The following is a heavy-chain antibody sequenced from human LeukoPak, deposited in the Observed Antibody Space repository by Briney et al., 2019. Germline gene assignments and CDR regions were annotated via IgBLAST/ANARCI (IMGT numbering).Heavy chain of an antibody. J-gene: IGHJ4*02. CDR3: ARGRGSDY. CDR1: GFTFSTYW. CDR2: INPDGSST. Sequence: TGGSLRLSCAASGFTFSTYWMHWVRQAPGKGLVWVSHINPDGSSTKYADSVKGRFTISRDNSKNTRYLQINSLRAEDTAAYYCARGRGSDYWGQGTLVTVSS. V-gene: IGHV3-74*01.